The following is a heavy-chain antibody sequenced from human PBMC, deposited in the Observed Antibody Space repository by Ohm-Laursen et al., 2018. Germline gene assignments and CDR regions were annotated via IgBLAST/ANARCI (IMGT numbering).Heavy chain of an antibody. J-gene: IGHJ4*02. CDR1: GFTFSSYG. Sequence: SLRLSCAASGFTFSSYGMHWVRQAPGKGLEWVANIKQDGSEKYYVDSVKGRFTISRDNAKNSLYLQMNSLRAEDTAVYHCARDPVRGLTDYWGQGTLVTVSS. D-gene: IGHD3-16*01. CDR2: IKQDGSEK. V-gene: IGHV3-7*01. CDR3: ARDPVRGLTDY.